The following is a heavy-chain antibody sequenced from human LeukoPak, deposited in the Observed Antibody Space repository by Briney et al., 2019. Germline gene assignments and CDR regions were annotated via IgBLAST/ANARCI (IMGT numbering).Heavy chain of an antibody. CDR3: ARVRSNWYFDF. CDR1: GGSISSCY. CDR2: IFSRGST. Sequence: SETLSLTCTVSGGSISSCYWGWIRQPAGKGLEWIGRIFSRGSTNYNPSLKSRVTMLVDTSKNQFFLKLSSVTAADTAVYYCARVRSNWYFDFWGQGTLVTVSS. V-gene: IGHV4-4*07. D-gene: IGHD6-13*01. J-gene: IGHJ4*02.